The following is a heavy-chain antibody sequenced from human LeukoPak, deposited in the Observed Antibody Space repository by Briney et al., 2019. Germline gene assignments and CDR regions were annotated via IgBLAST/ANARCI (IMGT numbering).Heavy chain of an antibody. V-gene: IGHV3-74*01. Sequence: GGSLRLSCAASGFTFTTYWMHWVRQAPGKGLVWVSHINSDGSITSYADSAKGRFTISRDNAKNTLYLQMNSLRAEDTAVYYCASGVVTVDAFDIWGQGTMVTVSS. CDR1: GFTFTTYW. CDR3: ASGVVTVDAFDI. J-gene: IGHJ3*02. CDR2: INSDGSIT. D-gene: IGHD2-8*01.